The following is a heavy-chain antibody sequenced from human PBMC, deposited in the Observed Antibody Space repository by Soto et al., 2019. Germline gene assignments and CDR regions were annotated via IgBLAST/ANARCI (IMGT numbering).Heavy chain of an antibody. CDR1: GFTFSSYA. V-gene: IGHV3-23*01. Sequence: GGSLRLSCAASGFTFSSYAMSWVRQAPGKGLEWVSAISGSGGSTYYADSVKGRFTISRDNSKNTLYLQMNSLRAEDTAVYYCAKPGPTWIMVPQKFDYWGQGTLVTVSS. CDR2: ISGSGGST. CDR3: AKPGPTWIMVPQKFDY. D-gene: IGHD2-8*01. J-gene: IGHJ4*02.